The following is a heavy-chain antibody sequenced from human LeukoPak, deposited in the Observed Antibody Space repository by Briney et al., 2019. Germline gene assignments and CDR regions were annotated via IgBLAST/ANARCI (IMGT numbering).Heavy chain of an antibody. CDR3: ARGRNYYDSSRYYYEGDAFDI. V-gene: IGHV1-46*01. D-gene: IGHD3-22*01. CDR1: GYIFTSYY. J-gene: IGHJ3*02. CDR2: INPSCGSI. Sequence: ASVKVSCKASGYIFTSYYMYWVRQAPGQGLEWMGIINPSCGSIRYAQKFQGRVTMTRDTPTSTVYMELSSLRSEDTAVYYCARGRNYYDSSRYYYEGDAFDIWGQGTMVTVSS.